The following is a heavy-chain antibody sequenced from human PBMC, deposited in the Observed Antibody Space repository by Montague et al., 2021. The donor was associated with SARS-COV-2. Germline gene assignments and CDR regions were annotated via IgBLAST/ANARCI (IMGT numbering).Heavy chain of an antibody. J-gene: IGHJ4*02. CDR1: GGSISSYI. CDR2: IYYSGKT. V-gene: IGHV4-59*08. D-gene: IGHD2-15*01. CDR3: ARATPGSADPIEY. Sequence: SETLSLTCTVSGGSISSYIWTWIRQPPGKGLEWIGYIYYSGKTNYNPSLSSRVTMSVDTSTNQFSLKLTSVTAADAAVYFCARATPGSADPIEYWGQGTLLTVSS.